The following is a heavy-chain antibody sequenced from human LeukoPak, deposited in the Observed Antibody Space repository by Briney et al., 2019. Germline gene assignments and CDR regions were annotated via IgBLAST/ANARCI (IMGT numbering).Heavy chain of an antibody. Sequence: SETLSLTCTVSGGSISSGGYYWSWIRQHPGKGLEWIGYIYYSGSTYYNPSLKSRVTISVDTSKNQFSLKLSSVTAADTAMYYCARDRIGISRHYYYYGMDVWGQGTTVTVSS. CDR3: ARDRIGISRHYYYYGMDV. J-gene: IGHJ6*02. V-gene: IGHV4-31*03. CDR1: GGSISSGGYY. CDR2: IYYSGST. D-gene: IGHD1-14*01.